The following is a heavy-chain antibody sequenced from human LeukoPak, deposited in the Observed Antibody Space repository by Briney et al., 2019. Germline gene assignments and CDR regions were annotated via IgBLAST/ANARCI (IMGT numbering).Heavy chain of an antibody. CDR1: GGTFSIYA. J-gene: IGHJ4*02. CDR2: IIPIFGIA. CDR3: ARDVKGRDGDYYDSSGYYY. V-gene: IGHV1-69*10. D-gene: IGHD3-22*01. Sequence: SVKVSFKASGGTFSIYAISWVRQAPGQGLEWMGRIIPIFGIANYAQKFQGRVTITADKSTSTAYMELSSLRSEDTAVYYCARDVKGRDGDYYDSSGYYYWGQGTLVTVSS.